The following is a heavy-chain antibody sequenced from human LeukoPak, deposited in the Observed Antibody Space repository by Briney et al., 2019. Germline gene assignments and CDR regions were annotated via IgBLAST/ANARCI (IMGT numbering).Heavy chain of an antibody. CDR1: GFTFGDYA. CDR2: IRSKASGGTT. J-gene: IGHJ5*02. Sequence: GRSLRLSCTASGFTFGDYAMSWVRQAPGKGLEGVGFIRSKASGGTTEYAASVKGRFTISRDDSKSIAYLQMNSLKTEDTAVYYCTRGDGSGSSWGQGTLVTVSS. CDR3: TRGDGSGSS. V-gene: IGHV3-49*04. D-gene: IGHD3-10*01.